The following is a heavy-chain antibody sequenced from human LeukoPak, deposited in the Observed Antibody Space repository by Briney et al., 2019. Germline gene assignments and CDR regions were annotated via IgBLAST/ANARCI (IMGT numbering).Heavy chain of an antibody. Sequence: ASVKVSCKASGYTFTSYGITWVRQAPGQGLEWMGWISAYNGNTKYVQKLQGRVTMTTDTSTSTAYMELRSLRSDDTAVYYCTRGPLAVASSPLFYWGQGTLVTVSS. V-gene: IGHV1-18*01. CDR1: GYTFTSYG. J-gene: IGHJ4*02. D-gene: IGHD6-13*01. CDR2: ISAYNGNT. CDR3: TRGPLAVASSPLFY.